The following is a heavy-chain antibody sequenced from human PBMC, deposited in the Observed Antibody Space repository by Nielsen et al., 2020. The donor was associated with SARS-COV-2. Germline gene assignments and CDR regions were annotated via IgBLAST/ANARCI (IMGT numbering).Heavy chain of an antibody. CDR1: GGSISSGGYY. CDR2: IYYSGST. D-gene: IGHD2-2*02. V-gene: IGHV4-31*03. CDR3: ARDSEGDCSSTSCYTYYFDY. J-gene: IGHJ4*02. Sequence: LRLSCTVSGGSISSGGYYWSWIRQHPGKGLEWIGYIYYSGSTYYNPSLKSRVTISVDTSKNQFSLKLSSVTAADTAVYYCARDSEGDCSSTSCYTYYFDYWGQGTLVTVSS.